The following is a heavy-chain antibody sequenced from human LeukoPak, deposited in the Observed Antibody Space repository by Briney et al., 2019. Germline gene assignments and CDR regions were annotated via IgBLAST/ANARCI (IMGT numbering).Heavy chain of an antibody. Sequence: PGGSLRLSCAASGFTFSSYAMHWVRQAPGKGLEWVAVIYSGGSTYYADSVKGRFTISRDNSKNTLYLQMNSLRAEDTAVYYCAREVYSSGWYDYWGQGTLVTVSS. J-gene: IGHJ4*02. CDR1: GFTFSSYA. CDR2: IYSGGST. V-gene: IGHV3-66*01. D-gene: IGHD6-19*01. CDR3: AREVYSSGWYDY.